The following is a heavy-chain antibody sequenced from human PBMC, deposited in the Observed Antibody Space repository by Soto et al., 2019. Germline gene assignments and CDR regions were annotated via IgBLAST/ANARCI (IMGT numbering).Heavy chain of an antibody. J-gene: IGHJ6*02. CDR3: ARHHGSPGSYFGMDV. Sequence: GESLKISCEGSGYSFTKYWINWVRQIPGKGLEWMGIIYPGDSDTRYSPSFQGQVTISADKSISTAYLQWRSLKASDTAIYYCARHHGSPGSYFGMDVWGQGTTVTVSS. CDR1: GYSFTKYW. V-gene: IGHV5-51*01. D-gene: IGHD6-13*01. CDR2: IYPGDSDT.